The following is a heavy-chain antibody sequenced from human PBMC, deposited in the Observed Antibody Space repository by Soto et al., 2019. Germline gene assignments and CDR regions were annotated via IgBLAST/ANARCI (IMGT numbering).Heavy chain of an antibody. V-gene: IGHV1-8*01. D-gene: IGHD3-22*01. CDR2: MNPNSGNT. J-gene: IGHJ6*02. CDR1: GDTVTSYD. Sequence: AVKVSGNASGDTVTSYDITWVRQATGQGLEWMGWMNPNSGNTCYAQKFQGRVTMTRNTSLSTAYMELSSLRSEDTAVYYCARGRPNYYDRSDVWGQATTLTVSS. CDR3: ARGRPNYYDRSDV.